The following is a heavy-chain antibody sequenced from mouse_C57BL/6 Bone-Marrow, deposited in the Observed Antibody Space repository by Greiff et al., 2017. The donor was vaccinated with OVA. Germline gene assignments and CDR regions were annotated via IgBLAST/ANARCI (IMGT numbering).Heavy chain of an antibody. D-gene: IGHD1-1*01. CDR2: IWRGGST. V-gene: IGHV2-5*01. Sequence: VHLVESGPGLVQPSQSLSITCTVSGFSLTSYGVHWVRQSPGKGLEWLGVIWRGGSTDYNAAFMSRLSITKDNSKSQVFFKMNSLQADDTAIYYCAKNYYGSSYGMDYWGQGTSVTVSS. CDR1: GFSLTSYG. J-gene: IGHJ4*01. CDR3: AKNYYGSSYGMDY.